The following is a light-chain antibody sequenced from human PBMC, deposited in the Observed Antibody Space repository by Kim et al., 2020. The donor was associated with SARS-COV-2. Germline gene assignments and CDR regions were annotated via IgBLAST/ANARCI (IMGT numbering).Light chain of an antibody. J-gene: IGKJ2*01. CDR2: GAS. V-gene: IGKV3-15*01. CDR1: QSVSRN. CDR3: QQYNNWPPYT. Sequence: EIVMTQSPATLSVSPGERATLSCRASQSVSRNLAWYQQKPGQAPRLLIYGASTRATGIPARFSGSGSGTEFTLTISSLQSEDFAVYYCQQYNNWPPYTFGKGTKLEI.